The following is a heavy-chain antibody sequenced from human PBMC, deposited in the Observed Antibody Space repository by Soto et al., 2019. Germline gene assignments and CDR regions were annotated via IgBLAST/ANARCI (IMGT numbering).Heavy chain of an antibody. CDR2: ISSEGATT. V-gene: IGHV3-64D*06. CDR1: GFTFTSYA. J-gene: IGHJ4*02. Sequence: LRLSCSVSGFTFTSYAMHWVRQAPGKGLEYIASISSEGATTYYADSVKGRFIISRDNSKNTLYLQMSSLRAEDTAVYYCVKDRYVDYWGQGIRVTVSS. CDR3: VKDRYVDY.